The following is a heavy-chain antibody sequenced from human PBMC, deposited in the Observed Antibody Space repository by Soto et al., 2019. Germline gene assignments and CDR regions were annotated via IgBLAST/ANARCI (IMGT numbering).Heavy chain of an antibody. CDR3: EKDVTYYDILTGYYSLGDY. Sequence: GGSLRLSCAASGFTFSSYAMSWVRQAPGKGLEWVSAISGSGGSTYYADSVTGRFTISRDNSKNKVYLQIDSLGPEDTAVYYCEKDVTYYDILTGYYSLGDYWGQGTLVTVSS. V-gene: IGHV3-23*01. J-gene: IGHJ4*02. D-gene: IGHD3-9*01. CDR1: GFTFSSYA. CDR2: ISGSGGST.